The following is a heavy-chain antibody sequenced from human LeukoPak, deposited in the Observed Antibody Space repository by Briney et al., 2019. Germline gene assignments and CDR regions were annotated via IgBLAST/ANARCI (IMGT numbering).Heavy chain of an antibody. Sequence: SETLSLTCAVYGGSFSGYYWSWIRQPPGKGLEWIGEINHSGSTNYNPSLKSRVTISVDTSKNQFSLKLSSVTAADTAVYYCARESEWKYQLRGRLGAFDIWGQGTMVTVSS. V-gene: IGHV4-34*01. D-gene: IGHD2-2*01. CDR3: ARESEWKYQLRGRLGAFDI. CDR1: GGSFSGYY. J-gene: IGHJ3*02. CDR2: INHSGST.